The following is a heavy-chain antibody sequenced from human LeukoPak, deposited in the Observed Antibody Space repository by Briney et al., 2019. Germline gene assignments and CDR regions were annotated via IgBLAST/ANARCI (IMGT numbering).Heavy chain of an antibody. D-gene: IGHD3-10*01. CDR1: GIPFSSFG. Sequence: GGSLRLSCAAPGIPFSSFGMHWLRQAPGKGLEWVSFTDTSGRYVYYGDSVKGRFTISRDNAKNLLFLQMNGLRAEDTALYYCARGRSITLLRGVAVSDGFDIWGQGAMVAVSS. J-gene: IGHJ3*02. CDR2: TDTSGRYV. CDR3: ARGRSITLLRGVAVSDGFDI. V-gene: IGHV3-21*06.